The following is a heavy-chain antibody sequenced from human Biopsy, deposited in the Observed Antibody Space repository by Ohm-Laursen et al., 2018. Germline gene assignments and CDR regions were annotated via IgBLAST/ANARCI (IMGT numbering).Heavy chain of an antibody. J-gene: IGHJ2*01. CDR1: GDSIRNYY. CDR3: ARHAPSYSGSYWRYFDL. Sequence: PSQTLSLTCTVSGDSIRNYYWSWIRQPPGKGLEWIGYIYYTGSTNYNPSLKGRVTISVDTSKNQFSLRLTSVTAADTAVYYCARHAPSYSGSYWRYFDLWGRGTLVTVSS. V-gene: IGHV4-59*08. D-gene: IGHD1-26*01. CDR2: IYYTGST.